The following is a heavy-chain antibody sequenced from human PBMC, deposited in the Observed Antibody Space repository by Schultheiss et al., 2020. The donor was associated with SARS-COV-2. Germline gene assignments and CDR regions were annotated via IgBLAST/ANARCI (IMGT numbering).Heavy chain of an antibody. Sequence: SCAASGFNFTNYGIHWVRQAPGKEPQWVSYISSSGTTAYYADSVKGRFTISRDNSKNSLYLQMNSLRAEDTAVYYCARDHSSGTKRGDDYFDYWGQGTLVTVSS. J-gene: IGHJ4*02. CDR3: ARDHSSGTKRGDDYFDY. V-gene: IGHV3-48*01. D-gene: IGHD6-19*01. CDR1: GFNFTNYG. CDR2: ISSSGTTA.